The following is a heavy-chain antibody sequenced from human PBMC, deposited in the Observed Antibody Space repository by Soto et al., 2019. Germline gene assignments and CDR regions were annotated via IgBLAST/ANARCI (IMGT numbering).Heavy chain of an antibody. CDR2: ISFDGKKI. J-gene: IGHJ6*02. V-gene: IGHV3-30*04. D-gene: IGHD2-15*01. CDR3: ARRDFYCRGRNCFSGDYAMDV. Sequence: QVQLVESGGGVVQPGSSRRLSCTASGFTFSIYAMHWVRQAPGKGLEWVSIISFDGKKIDYAGSVRGRFTISRDNSQHTLYLQMDSLRTEDTAVYYCARRDFYCRGRNCFSGDYAMDVWGQGTTVTVSS. CDR1: GFTFSIYA.